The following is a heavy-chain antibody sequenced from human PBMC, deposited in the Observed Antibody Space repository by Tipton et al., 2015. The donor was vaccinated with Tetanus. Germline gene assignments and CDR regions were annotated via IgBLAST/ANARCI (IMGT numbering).Heavy chain of an antibody. Sequence: TLSLTCTVSGGSISSPSYYWGWIRQPPGKGLEWIGSVYYSGSTYYNPSLKSRVTISVDTSKNQFSLRLSSVTAADTAVYYCARGGSYSYGPRGFDLWGRGTLVTVSS. D-gene: IGHD5-18*01. CDR1: GGSISSPSYY. V-gene: IGHV4-39*07. J-gene: IGHJ2*01. CDR2: VYYSGST. CDR3: ARGGSYSYGPRGFDL.